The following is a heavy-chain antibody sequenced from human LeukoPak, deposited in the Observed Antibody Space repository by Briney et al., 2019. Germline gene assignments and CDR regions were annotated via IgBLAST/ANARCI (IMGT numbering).Heavy chain of an antibody. D-gene: IGHD6-13*01. V-gene: IGHV4-38-2*02. CDR3: ARGLASKIAAAGMTRWFDP. Sequence: SETLSLTCTVSGYSISSGYYWGWIRQPPGKGLEWIGSIYHSGSTYYNPSLKSRVTISVDTSKNQFSLKLSSVTAADTAVYYCARGLASKIAAAGMTRWFDPWGQGTLVTVSS. J-gene: IGHJ5*02. CDR2: IYHSGST. CDR1: GYSISSGYY.